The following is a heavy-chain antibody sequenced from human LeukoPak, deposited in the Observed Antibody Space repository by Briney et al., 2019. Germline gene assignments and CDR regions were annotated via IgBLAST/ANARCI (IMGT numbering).Heavy chain of an antibody. Sequence: GGSLTLSCAASGFTFSSYSMKWLRQAPGKGLEWVSSISSSSSYIYYADSVKGRFTISRDNAKNSLYLQMNSLRAESTAEYYWARVVCCGGDCHFNDYWGQGTLVTVSS. CDR2: ISSSSSYI. D-gene: IGHD2-21*02. J-gene: IGHJ4*02. CDR1: GFTFSSYS. V-gene: IGHV3-21*01. CDR3: ARVVCCGGDCHFNDY.